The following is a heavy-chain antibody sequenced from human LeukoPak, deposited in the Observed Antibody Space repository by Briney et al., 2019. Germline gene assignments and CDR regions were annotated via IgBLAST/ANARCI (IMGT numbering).Heavy chain of an antibody. CDR1: GASISSRGYY. D-gene: IGHD2-15*01. CDR2: IYPSGST. CDR3: ARGRYCSGGSCYVNWFDP. J-gene: IGHJ5*02. Sequence: TLSLTCTVSGASISSRGYYWSWIRQPAGKGLEWIGRIYPSGSTKYDPSLKSRVSISLDTSKNQFSLKLSSVTAADTAVYYCARGRYCSGGSCYVNWFDPWGQGTLVTVSS. V-gene: IGHV4-61*02.